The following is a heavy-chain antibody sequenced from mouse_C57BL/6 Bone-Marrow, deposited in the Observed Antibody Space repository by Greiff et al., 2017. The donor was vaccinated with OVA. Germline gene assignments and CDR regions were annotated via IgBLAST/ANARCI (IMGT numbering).Heavy chain of an antibody. CDR3: ARGDYYYGSSHWYFDV. Sequence: DVKLVESGGGLVKPGGSLKLSCAASGFTFSSYAMSWVRQTPEKRLEWVATISDGGSYTYYPDNVKGRFTISRDNAKNNLYLQMSHLKSEDTAMYYCARGDYYYGSSHWYFDVWGTGTTVTVSS. CDR2: ISDGGSYT. CDR1: GFTFSSYA. J-gene: IGHJ1*03. D-gene: IGHD1-1*01. V-gene: IGHV5-4*03.